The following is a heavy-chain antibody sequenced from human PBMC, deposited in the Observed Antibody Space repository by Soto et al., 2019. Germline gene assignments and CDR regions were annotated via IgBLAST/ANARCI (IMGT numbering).Heavy chain of an antibody. CDR1: GGSIIGGVHS. V-gene: IGHV4-30-4*01. Sequence: SETLSLTCTVSGGSIIGGVHSWSWIRQPPGKGLEWIGHIFDSGSTYYNPSLKSRLTISVDTSKNQFSLRLSSVTAADTAVYYCAREIMPLTNDWYLVLWGRGALVTVSS. D-gene: IGHD2-8*01. CDR3: AREIMPLTNDWYLVL. J-gene: IGHJ2*01. CDR2: IFDSGST.